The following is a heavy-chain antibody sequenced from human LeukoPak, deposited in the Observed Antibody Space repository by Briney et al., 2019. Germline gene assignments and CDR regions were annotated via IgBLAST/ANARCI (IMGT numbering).Heavy chain of an antibody. D-gene: IGHD3-10*01. CDR1: GFTFSSYA. CDR2: ISGTGGST. CDR3: AKGGYYGPRYFDL. J-gene: IGHJ2*01. Sequence: GGSLRLSCAASGFTFSSYAVTWVRQAPGKGQEWVSAISGTGGSTFYADSVKGRFTISRDNSKNTLNLQMNSLRADDTAVYYCAKGGYYGPRYFDLWGRGTLVTVSS. V-gene: IGHV3-23*01.